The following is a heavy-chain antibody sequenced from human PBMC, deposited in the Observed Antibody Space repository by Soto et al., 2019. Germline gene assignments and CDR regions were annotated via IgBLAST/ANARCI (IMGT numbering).Heavy chain of an antibody. J-gene: IGHJ4*02. Sequence: QVQLQQWGAGLLKPSETLSLTCAVYGGSFSGYYWSWIRQPPGQGLEWIGEINHSGSTNYNASLKSRVTISVDTSKNQFSLKLSSVTAADTAVYYCARGDIGGYWGQGTLVTVSS. CDR3: ARGDIGGY. CDR1: GGSFSGYY. V-gene: IGHV4-34*01. D-gene: IGHD2-15*01. CDR2: INHSGST.